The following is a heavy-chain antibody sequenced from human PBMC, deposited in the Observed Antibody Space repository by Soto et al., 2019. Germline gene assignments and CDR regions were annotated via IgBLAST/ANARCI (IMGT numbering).Heavy chain of an antibody. Sequence: ASVKVSCNASGYTYNIYAISWVRQAPGQGLEWMGWISAYNGNTNYAQKLQGRVTMTTDTSTSTAYMELRSLRSGDTAVYYCARLYYYDTSGYYYVEDYWG. V-gene: IGHV1-18*01. D-gene: IGHD3-22*01. J-gene: IGHJ4*01. CDR2: ISAYNGNT. CDR3: ARLYYYDTSGYYYVEDY. CDR1: GYTYNIYA.